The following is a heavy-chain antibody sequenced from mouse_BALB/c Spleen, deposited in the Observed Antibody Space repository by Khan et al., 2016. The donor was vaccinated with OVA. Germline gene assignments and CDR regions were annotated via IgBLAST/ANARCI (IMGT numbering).Heavy chain of an antibody. V-gene: IGHV1-4*01. D-gene: IGHD1-1*01. CDR2: INPRSGYS. J-gene: IGHJ4*01. CDR3: TRRTTVYAMDY. CDR1: GYTFTSNT. Sequence: QVQLKQSGAELARPGASVKMSCRASGYTFTSNTMHWVKQRPGHGLEWIGYINPRSGYSNYNQNFKDKATLTADNSSSTAYMQLSSLTTADAAVFYDTRRTTVYAMDYWGQGTSVTVSS.